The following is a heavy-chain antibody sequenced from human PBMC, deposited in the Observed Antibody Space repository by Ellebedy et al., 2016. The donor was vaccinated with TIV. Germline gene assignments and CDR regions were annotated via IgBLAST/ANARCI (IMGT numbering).Heavy chain of an antibody. V-gene: IGHV3-30*03. CDR2: ISNDGSNK. D-gene: IGHD6-19*01. CDR3: AGGLGSGQQRGYLQQ. J-gene: IGHJ1*01. Sequence: GESLKISCAASGFTFSTSAMPWLRQAPGKGLEWVAVISNDGSNKYYADSVKGRFTITSDTSKDTLFLQMNSLRAEDTAVYYCAGGLGSGQQRGYLQQWGQGTLVLVSS. CDR1: GFTFSTSA.